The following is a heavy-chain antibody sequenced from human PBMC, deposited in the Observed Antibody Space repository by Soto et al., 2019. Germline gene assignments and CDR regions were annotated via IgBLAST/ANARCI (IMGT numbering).Heavy chain of an antibody. CDR1: GGTFSSYA. D-gene: IGHD5-12*01. CDR2: IIPIFGTA. V-gene: IGHV1-69*13. Sequence: ASVKVSCKASGGTFSSYAISWVRQAPGQGLEWMGGIIPIFGTANYAQKFQGRVTITADESTSTAYMELSSLRSEDTAVYYCARGWPRRDYCYGMDVWGQGTTVTVSS. J-gene: IGHJ6*02. CDR3: ARGWPRRDYCYGMDV.